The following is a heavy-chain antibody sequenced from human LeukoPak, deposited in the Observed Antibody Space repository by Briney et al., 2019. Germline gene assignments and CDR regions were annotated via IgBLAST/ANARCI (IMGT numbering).Heavy chain of an antibody. D-gene: IGHD6-19*01. J-gene: IGHJ5*02. CDR1: GDSISSYY. V-gene: IGHV4-59*01. CDR3: ARVSGIKWLVRPRGGWFDP. Sequence: SETLSLTCTVSGDSISSYYWSWIRQPPGKGLEWIGYIYYSGSTNYNPSLKSRVTISVDTSKNQFSLKLSSVTAADTAVYYCARVSGIKWLVRPRGGWFDPWGQGTLVTVSS. CDR2: IYYSGST.